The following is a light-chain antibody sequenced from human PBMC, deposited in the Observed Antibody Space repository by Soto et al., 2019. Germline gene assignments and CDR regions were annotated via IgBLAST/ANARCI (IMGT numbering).Light chain of an antibody. J-gene: IGKJ5*01. CDR3: QQYNNWPIT. V-gene: IGKV3-15*01. CDR1: QSVSST. Sequence: EIVMTQSPATLSVSPGERATLSCRASQSVSSTLAWYQQKPGQAPRLLISGASTRATGIPARFSGSGSGTEFTLTISSLQSEDFAVYYCQQYNNWPITFGQGTRLDIK. CDR2: GAS.